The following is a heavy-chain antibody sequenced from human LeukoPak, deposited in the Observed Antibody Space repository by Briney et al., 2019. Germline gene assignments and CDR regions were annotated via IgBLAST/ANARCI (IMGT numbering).Heavy chain of an antibody. Sequence: ASVKVSCKASGYTFTGYYMHWVRQAPGQGLEWMGRINPNNGGTNYAQKFQGRVTMTRDTSISTAYMELSRLRSDDTAVYYCASLSSGWPGGVDYWGQGTLVTVSS. V-gene: IGHV1-2*06. J-gene: IGHJ4*02. CDR3: ASLSSGWPGGVDY. CDR2: INPNNGGT. CDR1: GYTFTGYY. D-gene: IGHD6-19*01.